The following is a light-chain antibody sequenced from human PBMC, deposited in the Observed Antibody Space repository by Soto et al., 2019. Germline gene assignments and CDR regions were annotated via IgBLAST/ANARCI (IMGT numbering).Light chain of an antibody. CDR1: SSDIGGYNY. V-gene: IGLV2-14*03. J-gene: IGLJ2*01. CDR3: SSYTSSSTAV. Sequence: QSVLTQPASVSGSPGQSITISCTGTSSDIGGYNYVSWYQQHPGKAPKLMIYDVNNRPSGVSNRFSGSKSGNTASLTISGLQAEDEADYYCSSYTSSSTAVFGGGTKLTVL. CDR2: DVN.